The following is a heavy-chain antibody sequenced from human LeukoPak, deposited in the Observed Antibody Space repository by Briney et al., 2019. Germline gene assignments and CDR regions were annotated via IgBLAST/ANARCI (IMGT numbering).Heavy chain of an antibody. CDR3: ARPRRFGESSWSPARGLHLPHFDY. CDR1: GYSFTSYW. CDR2: IYPGDSDT. J-gene: IGHJ4*02. Sequence: GESLKISCKGSGYSFTSYWIGWVRQMPGKGLEWMGIIYPGDSDTRYSPSFQGQVTISADKSISTAYLQWSSLKASDTAMYYCARPRRFGESSWSPARGLHLPHFDYWDQGTLVTVSS. D-gene: IGHD3-10*01. V-gene: IGHV5-51*01.